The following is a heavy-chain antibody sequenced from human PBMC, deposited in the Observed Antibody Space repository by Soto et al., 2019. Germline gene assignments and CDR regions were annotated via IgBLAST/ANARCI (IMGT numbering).Heavy chain of an antibody. CDR2: IYYGGST. CDR1: GGSFSSSNDY. Sequence: SETLSLTCTVSGGSFSSSNDYWVWLRQPPGKGREWIGSIYYGGSTYYNSSLQSRVTVSADTTKSQFSLTVNFVTVADTAVYYCGRRSHGNWPAYWGHGTQVTVSS. J-gene: IGHJ5*01. V-gene: IGHV4-39*01. D-gene: IGHD2-15*01. CDR3: GRRSHGNWPAY.